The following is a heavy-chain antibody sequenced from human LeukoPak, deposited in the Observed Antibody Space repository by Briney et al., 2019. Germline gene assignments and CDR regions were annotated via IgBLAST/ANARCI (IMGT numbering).Heavy chain of an antibody. V-gene: IGHV1-2*02. CDR3: ARIRYCGGISCYYIDY. Sequence: ASVKVSCKASEYAFTGYYIHWVRQAPGQGLEWMGWIDPNTGDSNYVQKFQGRVTMTRDTSISTAYMELSRLRSDDTAFYYCARIRYCGGISCYYIDYWGQGTLVTVSA. J-gene: IGHJ4*02. CDR1: EYAFTGYY. D-gene: IGHD2-2*01. CDR2: IDPNTGDS.